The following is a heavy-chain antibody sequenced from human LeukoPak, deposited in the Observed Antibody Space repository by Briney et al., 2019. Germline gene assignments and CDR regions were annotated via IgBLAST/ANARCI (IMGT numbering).Heavy chain of an antibody. CDR1: GGSFSNYY. V-gene: IGHV4-34*01. D-gene: IGHD1-7*01. J-gene: IGHJ6*03. Sequence: SETLSLTCAVYGGSFSNYYWNWIRQPPGKGLEWLGRINDNGRANYNPSLMSRVTVSVDTSKNQFSLRLPSVTATDTAVYYCARRWNYGRNYYIDVWGKGATVSVSS. CDR3: ARRWNYGRNYYIDV. CDR2: INDNGRA.